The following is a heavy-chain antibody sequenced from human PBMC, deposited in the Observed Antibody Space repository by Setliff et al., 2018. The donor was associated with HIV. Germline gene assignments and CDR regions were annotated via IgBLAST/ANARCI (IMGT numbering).Heavy chain of an antibody. V-gene: IGHV4-39*07. J-gene: IGHJ6*03. Sequence: SETLSLTCTVSGGSININNYYWGWIRQPPGKGLEWIGSIYYSGSTYYNPSLKSRVTISIDTSKNQFSLKLSSVTAADTAVYYCARGLVVVTDSDYDTNYYYYYYMDVWGKGTTVTVSS. D-gene: IGHD5-12*01. CDR2: IYYSGST. CDR3: ARGLVVVTDSDYDTNYYYYYYMDV. CDR1: GGSININNYY.